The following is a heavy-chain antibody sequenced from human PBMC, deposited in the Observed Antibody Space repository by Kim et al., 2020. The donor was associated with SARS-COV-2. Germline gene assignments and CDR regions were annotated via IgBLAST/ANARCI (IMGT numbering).Heavy chain of an antibody. CDR2: IIPIFGTA. CDR3: AHDILTGNRKKYYYYGMDV. J-gene: IGHJ6*02. Sequence: SVKVSCKASGGTFSSYAISWVRQAPGQGLEWMGGIIPIFGTANYAQKFQGRVTITADESTSTAYMELSSLRSEDTAVYYCAHDILTGNRKKYYYYGMDVWGQGTTVTVSS. V-gene: IGHV1-69*13. CDR1: GGTFSSYA. D-gene: IGHD3-9*01.